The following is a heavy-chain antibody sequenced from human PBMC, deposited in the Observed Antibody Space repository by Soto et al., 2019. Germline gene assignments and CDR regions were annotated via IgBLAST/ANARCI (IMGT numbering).Heavy chain of an antibody. Sequence: SETLSLTCTVSGGSISSGGYYWSWIRQHPGKCLEWIGYIYYSGSTYYNPSLKSRVTISVDTSKNQFSLKLSSVTAADTAVYYCARVTFGGVIDEWGQGTLVTVYS. V-gene: IGHV4-31*03. J-gene: IGHJ4*02. D-gene: IGHD3-16*02. CDR1: GGSISSGGYY. CDR2: IYYSGST. CDR3: ARVTFGGVIDE.